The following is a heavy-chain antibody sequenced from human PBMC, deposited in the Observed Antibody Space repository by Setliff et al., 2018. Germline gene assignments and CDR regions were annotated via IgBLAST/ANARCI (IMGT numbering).Heavy chain of an antibody. CDR3: ARPAYSSRWYEIKGFDY. Sequence: PGESLKISCKRSGYSFTNYWIGWVRQMPGKGLEWMGIIYPGDSDTRYSPSFQGQVTISADKSISTAYLQWSSLKASDTAIYYCARPAYSSRWYEIKGFDYWGQGTLVTVSS. CDR2: IYPGDSDT. V-gene: IGHV5-51*01. D-gene: IGHD6-13*01. J-gene: IGHJ4*02. CDR1: GYSFTNYW.